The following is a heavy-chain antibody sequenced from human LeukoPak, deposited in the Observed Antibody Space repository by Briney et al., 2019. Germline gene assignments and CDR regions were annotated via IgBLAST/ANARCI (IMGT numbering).Heavy chain of an antibody. V-gene: IGHV4-39*01. CDR2: INHSGST. CDR1: GGSVSSSNYY. CDR3: ARHYISGYQYENY. Sequence: SETLSLTCTVSGGSVSSSNYYWGWIRQPPGKGLEWIGEINHSGSTNYNPSLKSRVTISVDTSKNQFSLKLSSVTAADTAVYYCARHYISGYQYENYWGQGTLVTVSS. D-gene: IGHD3-10*01. J-gene: IGHJ4*02.